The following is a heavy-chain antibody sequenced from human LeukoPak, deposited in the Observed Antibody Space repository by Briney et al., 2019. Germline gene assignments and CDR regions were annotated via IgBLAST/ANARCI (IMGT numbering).Heavy chain of an antibody. CDR2: ISYDGSNQ. Sequence: GGSLRLSCAASGFTFSSYAMDWVRQAPGKGLEWVAVISYDGSNQHKADSVRGRFTISRDNSKNTLYLQMNSLRAEDTAVYYCARDLHGGYSYGYRHWGQGTLVTVSS. CDR1: GFTFSSYA. J-gene: IGHJ4*02. D-gene: IGHD5-18*01. CDR3: ARDLHGGYSYGYRH. V-gene: IGHV3-30*04.